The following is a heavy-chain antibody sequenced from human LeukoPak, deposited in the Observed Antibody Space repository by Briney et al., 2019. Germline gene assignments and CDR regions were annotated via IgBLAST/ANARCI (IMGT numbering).Heavy chain of an antibody. CDR1: GGSISGYS. J-gene: IGHJ5*02. CDR2: IYISGNT. D-gene: IGHD6-13*01. CDR3: VREGPSGLLSSTWHDWFDP. Sequence: SETLSLTCTVSGGSISGYSWSWIRQPAGKGLEWIGRIYISGNTNYNPSLKSRLTMSVDTSKNHFSLKLTSVTAADTAVYYCVREGPSGLLSSTWHDWFDPWGQGTLVTVSS. V-gene: IGHV4-4*07.